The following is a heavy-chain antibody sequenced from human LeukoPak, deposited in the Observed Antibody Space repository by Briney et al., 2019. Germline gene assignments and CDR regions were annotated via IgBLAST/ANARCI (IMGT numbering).Heavy chain of an antibody. V-gene: IGHV4-39*07. CDR3: ARGGITIFYTLFY. Sequence: PSETLSLTCTVSGGSISSSSYYWGWIRQPPGKGLEWIGSIHHSGNTYYNPSLKRRVTLSVDTSKNQFSLRLNSVTAADAAVYYCARGGITIFYTLFYWGQGTLVTVSS. D-gene: IGHD3-9*01. CDR1: GGSISSSSYY. CDR2: IHHSGNT. J-gene: IGHJ4*02.